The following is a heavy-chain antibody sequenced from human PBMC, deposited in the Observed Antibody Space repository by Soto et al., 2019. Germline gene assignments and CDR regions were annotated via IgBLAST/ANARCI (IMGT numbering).Heavy chain of an antibody. CDR1: GGTFSSYA. V-gene: IGHV1-69*13. Sequence: SVKVSCKASGGTFSSYAISWVRQAPGQGLEWMGGIIPVFGTANYAQKFQGRVTITADESTSTAYMELSSLRSEDTAVYYCARDLRYQLLRYNWFDPWGQGTLVTVSS. CDR2: IIPVFGTA. CDR3: ARDLRYQLLRYNWFDP. D-gene: IGHD2-2*01. J-gene: IGHJ5*02.